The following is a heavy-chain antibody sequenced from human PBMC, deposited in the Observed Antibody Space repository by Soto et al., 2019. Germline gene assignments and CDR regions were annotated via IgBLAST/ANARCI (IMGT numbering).Heavy chain of an antibody. J-gene: IGHJ6*02. CDR3: ARGPYYDILTGYYGGRYYYYGMDV. D-gene: IGHD3-9*01. CDR2: IIPIFGTA. CDR1: GGTFSSYA. V-gene: IGHV1-69*06. Sequence: PGPPVKVSCKASGGTFSSYAISWVRQAPGQGLEWMGGIIPIFGTANYAQKFQGRVTITADKSTSTAYMELSSLRSEDTAVYYCARGPYYDILTGYYGGRYYYYGMDVWGQGTTVTVSS.